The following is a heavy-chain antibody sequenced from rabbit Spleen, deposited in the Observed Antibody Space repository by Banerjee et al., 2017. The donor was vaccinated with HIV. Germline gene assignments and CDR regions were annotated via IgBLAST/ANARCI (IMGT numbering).Heavy chain of an antibody. V-gene: IGHV1S40*01. Sequence: QSLQESGGDLVQPGASLTLTCTASGFSLSNNYDMCWVRQAPGKGLELSACIVISSGSTYYASWAKGRFTISKTSPTTVTLQMTSLTAADTATYFCARDLTDVIGWNFGWWGPGPWSPS. D-gene: IGHD1-1*01. J-gene: IGHJ4*01. CDR2: IVISSGST. CDR3: ARDLTDVIGWNFGW. CDR1: GFSLSNNYD.